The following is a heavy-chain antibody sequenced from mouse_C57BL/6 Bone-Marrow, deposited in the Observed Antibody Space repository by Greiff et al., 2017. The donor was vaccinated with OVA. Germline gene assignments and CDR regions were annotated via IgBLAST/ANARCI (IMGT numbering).Heavy chain of an antibody. CDR3: ARGSSYPWVSDV. J-gene: IGHJ1*03. CDR2: IDPEDGET. CDR1: GFNIKDYY. Sequence: EVKLVESGAELVKPGASVKLSCTASGFNIKDYYMHWVKQRTEQGLEWIGRIDPEDGETKYAPKFQGKATITADTSSNTAYLQLSSLTYEDTAVYYCARGSSYPWVSDVWGTGTTVTVSS. D-gene: IGHD1-1*01. V-gene: IGHV14-2*01.